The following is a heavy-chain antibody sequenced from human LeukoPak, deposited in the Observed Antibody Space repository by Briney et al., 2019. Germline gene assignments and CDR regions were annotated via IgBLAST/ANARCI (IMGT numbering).Heavy chain of an antibody. CDR3: ARRAPRNYDILTGYYPFAY. V-gene: IGHV1-2*02. CDR2: ISPNSGGT. D-gene: IGHD3-9*01. CDR1: GYTFTGYY. J-gene: IGHJ4*02. Sequence: ASVKVSCKASGYTFTGYYMHWVRQAPGQGLEWMGWISPNSGGTNYAQKFQGRVTMTRDTSISTAYMELSRLRSDDTAVYYCARRAPRNYDILTGYYPFAYWGQGTLVTVSS.